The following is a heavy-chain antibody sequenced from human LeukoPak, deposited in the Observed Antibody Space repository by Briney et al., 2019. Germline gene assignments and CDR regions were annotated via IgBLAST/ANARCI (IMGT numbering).Heavy chain of an antibody. CDR1: GGTFSSYT. CDR3: ARDPLRYCSGGSCYSNDY. Sequence: ASVKVSCKASGGTFSSYTISWVRQAPGQGLEWMGRIIPILGIANYEQKFQGRVTITADKSTSTAYMELSSLRSEDTAVYYCARDPLRYCSGGSCYSNDYWGQGTLVTVSS. CDR2: IIPILGIA. J-gene: IGHJ4*02. D-gene: IGHD2-15*01. V-gene: IGHV1-69*04.